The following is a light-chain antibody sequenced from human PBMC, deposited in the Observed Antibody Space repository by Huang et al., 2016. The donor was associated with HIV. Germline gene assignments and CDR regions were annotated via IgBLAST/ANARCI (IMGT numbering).Light chain of an antibody. Sequence: DIQMTQSPSSLSASAGDRVTITCRSSQNVGVYLNWDQQRSGKPPQLLIYAASTLQSAVPSRFSGDGAGTDFSLTITNLQPEDFATYYCQQTYSVPVTFGPGTKVDIK. CDR2: AAS. J-gene: IGKJ3*01. V-gene: IGKV1-39*01. CDR1: QNVGVY. CDR3: QQTYSVPVT.